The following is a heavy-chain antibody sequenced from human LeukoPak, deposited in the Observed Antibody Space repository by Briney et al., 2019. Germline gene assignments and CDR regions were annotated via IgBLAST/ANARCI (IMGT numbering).Heavy chain of an antibody. CDR3: ARDAGGSYYDILYYFDY. CDR1: GFTFSSYA. Sequence: PGRSLRLSCAASGFTFSSYAMHWVRQAPGKGLEWVAVISYDGSNKYYADSVKGRFTISRDNSKNTLYLQMNSLRAEDTAVYYCARDAGGSYYDILYYFDYWGQGTLVTVSS. D-gene: IGHD3-9*01. J-gene: IGHJ4*02. V-gene: IGHV3-30*04. CDR2: ISYDGSNK.